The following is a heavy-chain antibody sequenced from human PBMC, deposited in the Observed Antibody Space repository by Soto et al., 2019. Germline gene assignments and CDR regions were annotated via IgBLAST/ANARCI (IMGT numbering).Heavy chain of an antibody. J-gene: IGHJ4*02. D-gene: IGHD3-10*01. V-gene: IGHV4-34*01. CDR1: GGSLSGNY. CDR3: ARARADYYGSENYYKGGFYYFDH. CDR2: INHSGSA. Sequence: QVLLQQWGAGLLKPSETLSLTCAVYGGSLSGNYWTWIRQSPGKGLEWIGNINHSGSAIYNPSLKSRVTILVGTSNNQFFLELSSVTAAATAVYYCARARADYYGSENYYKGGFYYFDHWGQGTLVTVSS.